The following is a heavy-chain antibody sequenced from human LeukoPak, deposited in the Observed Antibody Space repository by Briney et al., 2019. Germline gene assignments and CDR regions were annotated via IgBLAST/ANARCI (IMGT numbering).Heavy chain of an antibody. V-gene: IGHV4-59*01. CDR3: ARRMTIFCPGFDY. CDR2: IYYSGSA. J-gene: IGHJ4*02. D-gene: IGHD3-9*01. Sequence: SETLSLTCSVSGGSLTGTYWSWIRQPPGKGLEWIGYIYYSGSANYSPSLESRVTISRDTSKNQFSLIMNSVTAADTAVYYCARRMTIFCPGFDYWGQGILVTVSS. CDR1: GGSLTGTY.